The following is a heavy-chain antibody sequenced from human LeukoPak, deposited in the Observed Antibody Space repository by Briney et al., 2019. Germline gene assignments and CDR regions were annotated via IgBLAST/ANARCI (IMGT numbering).Heavy chain of an antibody. J-gene: IGHJ3*02. CDR3: ARGGTAVIAPYAFDI. D-gene: IGHD4-23*01. Sequence: SETLSLTCTVSVGSISSYYWSWIRQPPGEGVEWIGYIYYSGSTNCNPSVKSRVAMSVDTSKKQFSLKLSSLTAADTAVYYCARGGTAVIAPYAFDIWGQGTMVTVSS. CDR2: IYYSGST. CDR1: VGSISSYY. V-gene: IGHV4-59*01.